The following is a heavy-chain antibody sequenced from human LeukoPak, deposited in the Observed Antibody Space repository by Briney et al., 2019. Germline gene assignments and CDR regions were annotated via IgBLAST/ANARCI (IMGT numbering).Heavy chain of an antibody. V-gene: IGHV4-34*01. CDR2: INHSGST. Sequence: SETLSLTCTVSGGSISSYYWSWIRQPPGKGLEWIGEINHSGSTNYNPSLKSRVTISVDTSKNQFSLKLSSVTAADTAVYYCARPLRFLEWLPAYWGQGTLVTVSS. CDR3: ARPLRFLEWLPAY. J-gene: IGHJ4*02. D-gene: IGHD3-3*01. CDR1: GGSISSYY.